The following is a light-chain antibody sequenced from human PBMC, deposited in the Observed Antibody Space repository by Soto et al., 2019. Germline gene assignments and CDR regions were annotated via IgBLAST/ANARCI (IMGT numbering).Light chain of an antibody. CDR1: QDIRSS. J-gene: IGKJ1*01. Sequence: EIVMTQSPATLSVSPGERVTLSGRAIQDIRSSLAWYQQKPGQAPRLLIYDASNRATGIPARFSGSGSGTDFTLTISSLEPEDFAVYYCQQRSNWPWTFGQGTKVDI. CDR2: DAS. V-gene: IGKV3D-11*01. CDR3: QQRSNWPWT.